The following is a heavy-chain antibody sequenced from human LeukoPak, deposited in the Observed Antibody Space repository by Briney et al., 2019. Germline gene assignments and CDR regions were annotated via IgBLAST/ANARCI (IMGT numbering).Heavy chain of an antibody. Sequence: ASVKVSCKASGYTFTSYAMNWVRQAPGQGLEWMGWINTNTGNPMYAQGFTGRFVFSLDTSVSTAYLQISSLKAEDTAVYYCATGVVPAAMNYYYYMDVWGKGTTVTVSS. CDR2: INTNTGNP. V-gene: IGHV7-4-1*02. D-gene: IGHD2-2*01. CDR3: ATGVVPAAMNYYYYMDV. CDR1: GYTFTSYA. J-gene: IGHJ6*03.